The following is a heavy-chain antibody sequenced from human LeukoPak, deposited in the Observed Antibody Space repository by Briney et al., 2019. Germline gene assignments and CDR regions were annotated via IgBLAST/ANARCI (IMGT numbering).Heavy chain of an antibody. V-gene: IGHV3-23*01. CDR2: ISGSGGST. J-gene: IGHJ4*02. CDR1: GFTFSSHW. CDR3: AKDIVIAAAGWDY. Sequence: GGSLRLSCAASGFTFSSHWMHWVRQAPGKGLEWVSAISGSGGSTYYADSVKGRFTISRDNSKNTLYLQMNSLRAEDTAVYYCAKDIVIAAAGWDYWGQGTLVTVSS. D-gene: IGHD6-13*01.